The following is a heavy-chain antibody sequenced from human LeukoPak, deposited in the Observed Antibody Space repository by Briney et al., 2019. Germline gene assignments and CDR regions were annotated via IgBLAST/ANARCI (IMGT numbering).Heavy chain of an antibody. D-gene: IGHD1-26*01. CDR3: ARGLSYYRSEAFDI. CDR2: IYTSGST. Sequence: SETLSLTCAVSGGSISSYYWSWIRQPAGKGLEWIGRIYTSGSTNYNPSLKSRVTMSVDTSKNQFSLKLSSVTAADTAVYYCARGLSYYRSEAFDIWGQGTMVTVSS. V-gene: IGHV4-4*07. CDR1: GGSISSYY. J-gene: IGHJ3*02.